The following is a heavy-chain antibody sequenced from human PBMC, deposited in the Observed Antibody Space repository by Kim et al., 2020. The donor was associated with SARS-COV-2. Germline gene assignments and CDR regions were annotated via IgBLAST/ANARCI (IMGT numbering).Heavy chain of an antibody. J-gene: IGHJ6*02. CDR3: AKDRSMDV. Sequence: GGSLRLSCAASGFTFSSYGMHWVRQAPGKGLEWVAVISYDGSNKYYADSVKGRFTISRDNSKNTLYLQMNSLRAEDTAVYYCAKDRSMDVWGQGTTVTVSS. V-gene: IGHV3-30*18. CDR1: GFTFSSYG. CDR2: ISYDGSNK.